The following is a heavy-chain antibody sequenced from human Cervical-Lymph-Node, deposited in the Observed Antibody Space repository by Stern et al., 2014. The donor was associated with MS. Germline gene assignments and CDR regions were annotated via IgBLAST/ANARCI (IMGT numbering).Heavy chain of an antibody. CDR2: IDWDDDK. Sequence: QITLKESGPALVKPTQTLTLTCTFSGFSLSTSGMCVSWIRQPPGKALEWLALIDWDDDKYYSTSLKTRLTISKDTSKNQVVLTMTNMDPVDTASYYCARIRRTGTTSAFDIWGQGTMVTVSS. D-gene: IGHD1-7*01. J-gene: IGHJ3*02. CDR1: GFSLSTSGMC. V-gene: IGHV2-70*01. CDR3: ARIRRTGTTSAFDI.